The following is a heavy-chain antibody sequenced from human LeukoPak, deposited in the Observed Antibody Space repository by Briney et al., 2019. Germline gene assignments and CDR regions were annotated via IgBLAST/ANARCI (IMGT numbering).Heavy chain of an antibody. CDR3: ARGQWLVTSSFDY. CDR2: ISGSGGST. J-gene: IGHJ4*02. V-gene: IGHV3-23*01. D-gene: IGHD6-19*01. Sequence: GGSLRLSCAASGFTFSSYAMSWVRQAPGKGLEWVSAISGSGGSTYYADSVKGRFTISRDNSKNTLYLQMNSLRAEDTALYYCARGQWLVTSSFDYWGQGTLVTVSS. CDR1: GFTFSSYA.